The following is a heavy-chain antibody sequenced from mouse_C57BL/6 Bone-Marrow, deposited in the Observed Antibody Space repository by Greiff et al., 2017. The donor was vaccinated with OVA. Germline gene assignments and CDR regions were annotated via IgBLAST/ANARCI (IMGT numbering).Heavy chain of an antibody. Sequence: QVQLQQPGAELVRPGTSVKLSCKASGYTFTSYWMHWVKQRPGQGLEWIGVIDPSDSYTNYNQKFKGKATLTVDTSSSTAYMQRSSLTSEDSAVYYCARRGAGYWFAYWGQGTLVTVSA. CDR2: IDPSDSYT. D-gene: IGHD3-2*02. J-gene: IGHJ3*01. CDR1: GYTFTSYW. CDR3: ARRGAGYWFAY. V-gene: IGHV1-59*01.